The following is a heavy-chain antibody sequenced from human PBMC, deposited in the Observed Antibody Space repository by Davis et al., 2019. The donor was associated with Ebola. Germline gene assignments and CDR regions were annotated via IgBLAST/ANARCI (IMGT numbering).Heavy chain of an antibody. J-gene: IGHJ5*02. CDR3: ARGYCTGGICSEHWFDP. D-gene: IGHD2-8*02. Sequence: ASVKVSCKSFGYRFTGYYIHWVRQAPGQGLEWMGWINPNNGGTNSGQKFQGKITVTRDKSINTAYLDLSRLRSDDTAIYYCARGYCTGGICSEHWFDPWGQGTLVTVSS. V-gene: IGHV1-2*02. CDR2: INPNNGGT. CDR1: GYRFTGYY.